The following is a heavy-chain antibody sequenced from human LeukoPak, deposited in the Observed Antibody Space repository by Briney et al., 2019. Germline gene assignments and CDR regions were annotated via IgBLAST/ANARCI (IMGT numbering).Heavy chain of an antibody. J-gene: IGHJ4*02. CDR3: ARDRYPYDSSGYYDY. Sequence: SVKVSCKASGGTFSSYAISWVRQAPGQGLEWMGGIIPIFGTANYAQKFQGRVTITADESTSTAYMELSSLRSEDTAVYYCARDRYPYDSSGYYDYWGQGTLVTASS. D-gene: IGHD3-22*01. CDR2: IIPIFGTA. V-gene: IGHV1-69*13. CDR1: GGTFSSYA.